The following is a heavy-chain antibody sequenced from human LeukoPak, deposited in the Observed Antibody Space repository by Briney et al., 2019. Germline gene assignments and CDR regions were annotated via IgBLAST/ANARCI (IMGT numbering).Heavy chain of an antibody. J-gene: IGHJ4*02. V-gene: IGHV3-30*03. Sequence: GGSLRLPCAASGFTFTGYGMHWVRQAPGKGLEWVAVISYDGSNKYYADSVKGRFTISRDNSKNTLYLQMNSLRAEDTAVYYCARGTTEYSRSSPFDNWGQGTLVTVSS. CDR3: ARGTTEYSRSSPFDN. CDR2: ISYDGSNK. CDR1: GFTFTGYG. D-gene: IGHD6-6*01.